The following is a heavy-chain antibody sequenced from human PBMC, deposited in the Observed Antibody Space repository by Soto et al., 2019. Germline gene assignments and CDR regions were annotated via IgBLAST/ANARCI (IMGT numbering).Heavy chain of an antibody. J-gene: IGHJ6*02. CDR1: GYSFTDYD. V-gene: IGHV1-69*13. CDR3: ASVAAKYYYYGMDV. Sequence: SVKVSCKTSGYSFTDYDIHWVRQAAGQGLEWMGWMIPGNDTADYTQKFQGRVTITADESTTTTYMQLSSLRSEDTAVYYCASVAAKYYYYGMDVWGQGTTVTVS. CDR2: MIPGNDTA. D-gene: IGHD1-26*01.